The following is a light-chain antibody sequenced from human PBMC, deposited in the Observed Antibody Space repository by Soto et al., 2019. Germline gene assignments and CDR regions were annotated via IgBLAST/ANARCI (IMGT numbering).Light chain of an antibody. Sequence: DIQLTQSPPTLSASVGDRVAITCRASQTISTWMAWYQQKPGKAPKLLVYAASTLQSGVASRFSGSGSVTDFTLTISSLQPEDFATYYCQQSYSTPWTFGQGTKVDIK. V-gene: IGKV1-39*01. CDR1: QTISTW. CDR2: AAS. J-gene: IGKJ1*01. CDR3: QQSYSTPWT.